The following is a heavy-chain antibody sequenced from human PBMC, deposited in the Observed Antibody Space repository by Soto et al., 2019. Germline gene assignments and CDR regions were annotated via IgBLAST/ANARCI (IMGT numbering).Heavy chain of an antibody. CDR2: ITAGDGKT. D-gene: IGHD2-2*01. J-gene: IGHJ5*02. Sequence: QVPLVQSGAEVKKPGASVKVSCKASGYNFTQYTIHWVRQAPGQRLEWMGWITAGDGKTQYSKKFQTRVTIRSDVSATTVYMDLNSLRSEDTAVYYCARDVYSSSFFWFDAWGRGTLVIVSS. CDR1: GYNFTQYT. CDR3: ARDVYSSSFFWFDA. V-gene: IGHV1-3*01.